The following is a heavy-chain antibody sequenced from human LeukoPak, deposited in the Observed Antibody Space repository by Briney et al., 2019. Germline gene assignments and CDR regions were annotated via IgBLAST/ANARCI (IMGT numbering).Heavy chain of an antibody. CDR2: ISGSGGST. Sequence: GGSLRLSCAASGFTFSSYAMSWVRQAPGKGLEWVSAISGSGGSTYYADSVKGRFTISRDNSKNTLYLQMNSLRAEDTAVYYCAKEAPEWELLGSPTSPLDYWGQGTLVTVSS. D-gene: IGHD1-26*01. J-gene: IGHJ4*02. CDR3: AKEAPEWELLGSPTSPLDY. CDR1: GFTFSSYA. V-gene: IGHV3-23*01.